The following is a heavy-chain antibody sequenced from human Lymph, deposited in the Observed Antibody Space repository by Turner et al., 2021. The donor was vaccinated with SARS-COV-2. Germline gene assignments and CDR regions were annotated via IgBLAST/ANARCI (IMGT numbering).Heavy chain of an antibody. J-gene: IGHJ4*02. CDR3: AKSPLGEDYFDY. Sequence: EGQLLESGGYLVQPGGSLRLSCAASGFTFSNYAMGWVRQGPGKGLEWVSDISGSGARTSYADSVKGRFTISRDNSKNTLFLQMNSLRADDTAIYYCAKSPLGEDYFDYWGQGTLVTVSS. V-gene: IGHV3-23*01. CDR1: GFTFSNYA. D-gene: IGHD3-16*01. CDR2: ISGSGART.